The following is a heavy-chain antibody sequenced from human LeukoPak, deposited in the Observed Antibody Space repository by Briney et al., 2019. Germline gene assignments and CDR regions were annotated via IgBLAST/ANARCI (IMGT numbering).Heavy chain of an antibody. CDR3: ARGRRGTTIFGVVTPYYYYGMDV. V-gene: IGHV1-2*02. D-gene: IGHD3-3*01. CDR1: GYTFTGYY. CDR2: INPNSGGT. Sequence: ASVKASCKASGYTFTGYYMHWVRQAPGQGLEWMGWINPNSGGTNYAQKFQGRVTMTRDTSISTAYMELSRLRSDDTAVYYCARGRRGTTIFGVVTPYYYYGMDVWGQGTTVTVSS. J-gene: IGHJ6*02.